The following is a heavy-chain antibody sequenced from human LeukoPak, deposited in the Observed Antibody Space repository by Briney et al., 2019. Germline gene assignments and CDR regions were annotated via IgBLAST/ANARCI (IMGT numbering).Heavy chain of an antibody. CDR3: ARHGDYNFDY. J-gene: IGHJ4*02. Sequence: GGSLRLSCAASGFTFSGHWMGWVRQAPGKGLEWVASIKTDGSAKYYVDSVKGRFTISRDNAKNSLYLLMNSLRAEDTAVYYCARHGDYNFDYWGQGTLVTVSS. CDR2: IKTDGSAK. V-gene: IGHV3-7*01. CDR1: GFTFSGHW. D-gene: IGHD4-17*01.